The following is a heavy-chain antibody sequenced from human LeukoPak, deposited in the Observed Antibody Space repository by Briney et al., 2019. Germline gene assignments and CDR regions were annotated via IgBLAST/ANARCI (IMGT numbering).Heavy chain of an antibody. CDR1: GGTFSSYA. CDR3: ARAQWLEYYFDY. J-gene: IGHJ4*02. V-gene: IGHV1-69*05. D-gene: IGHD6-19*01. CDR2: IIPIFGTA. Sequence: AASVKVSCKASGGTFSSYAISWVRQAPGQGLEWMGGIIPIFGTANYAQKFQGRVTITTGESTSTAYMELSSLRSEDTAVYYCARAQWLEYYFDYWGQGTLVTVSS.